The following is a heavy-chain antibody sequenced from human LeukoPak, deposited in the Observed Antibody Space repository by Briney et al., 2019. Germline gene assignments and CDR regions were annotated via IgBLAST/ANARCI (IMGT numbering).Heavy chain of an antibody. D-gene: IGHD2-8*01. Sequence: SETLSLTCTVSGGSISSYYWSWIRQPPGKGLEWIGYIYTSGSTNYNPSLKSRVTISVDTSKNQFSLKLSSVTAADTAVYYCAKGVYLYYYYYMGVWGKGTTVTVSS. CDR1: GGSISSYY. CDR2: IYTSGST. CDR3: AKGVYLYYYYYMGV. J-gene: IGHJ6*03. V-gene: IGHV4-4*09.